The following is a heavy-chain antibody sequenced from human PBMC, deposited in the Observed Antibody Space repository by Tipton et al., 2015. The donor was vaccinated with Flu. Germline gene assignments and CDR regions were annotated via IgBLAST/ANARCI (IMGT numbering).Heavy chain of an antibody. CDR3: ATSTVSTISYGLDV. J-gene: IGHJ6*02. Sequence: SLRLSCAASGFSFNNAWMSWVRQAPGKGPEWVSAISGSGGSTYYADSVKGRFTISRDNSKNTLYLQMNSLRAEDTAVYYCATSTVSTISYGLDVWGQGTTVTVSS. D-gene: IGHD5/OR15-5a*01. V-gene: IGHV3-23*01. CDR2: ISGSGGST. CDR1: GFSFNNAW.